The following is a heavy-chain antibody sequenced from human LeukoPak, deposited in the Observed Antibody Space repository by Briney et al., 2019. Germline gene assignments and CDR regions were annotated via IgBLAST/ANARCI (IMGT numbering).Heavy chain of an antibody. CDR1: GGSFSGYY. CDR2: INHSGST. Sequence: SETLSLTCAVYGGSFSGYYWSWIRQPPGKGLEWIGEINHSGSTNYNPSLKSRVTISVDTSKNQFSLKLSSVTAADTAVYYCARGRLLRFSYYYDSSGYYYAFDYWGQGTLVTVSS. CDR3: ARGRLLRFSYYYDSSGYYYAFDY. V-gene: IGHV4-34*01. D-gene: IGHD3-22*01. J-gene: IGHJ4*02.